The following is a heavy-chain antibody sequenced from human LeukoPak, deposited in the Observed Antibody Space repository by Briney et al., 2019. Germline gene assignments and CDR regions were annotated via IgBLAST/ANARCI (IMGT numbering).Heavy chain of an antibody. CDR3: AKSPYYYMDV. Sequence: GGSLRLSCAASGFIFSSYSMSWVRQAPGKGLEWVSSISTSSSYIYYADSVKGRFTISRDNAKNSLYLQMNSLRAEDTAVYYCAKSPYYYMDVWGKGTTVTVSS. V-gene: IGHV3-21*04. J-gene: IGHJ6*03. CDR1: GFIFSSYS. CDR2: ISTSSSYI.